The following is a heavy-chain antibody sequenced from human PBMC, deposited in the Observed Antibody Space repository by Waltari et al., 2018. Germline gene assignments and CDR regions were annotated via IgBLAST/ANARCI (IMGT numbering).Heavy chain of an antibody. CDR3: ATGIVVVPAANRGYAFDI. CDR1: GYTFTGYY. V-gene: IGHV1-2*02. J-gene: IGHJ3*02. CDR2: TNTNRVCT. Sequence: QVQLVQSGAEVKKPGASVKVSCKASGYTFTGYYMHWVRQAPGQGLEWMGCTNTNRVCTIYAQNLQGRVTWTRDTSISTAYMELSRLRSDDTALYYCATGIVVVPAANRGYAFDIWGQGTMVTVSS. D-gene: IGHD2-2*01.